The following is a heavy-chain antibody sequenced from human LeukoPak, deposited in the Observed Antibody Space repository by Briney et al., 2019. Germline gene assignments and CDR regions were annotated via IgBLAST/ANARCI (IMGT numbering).Heavy chain of an antibody. CDR1: GGSISSSSYY. Sequence: PSETLSLTCTVSGGSISSSSYYWGWIRQPPGKGLEWIGSIYYSGSTYYNPSLKSRVTISVATSKNQFSLKLSSVTAADTAVYYCARLSSSSWSYWFDPWGQGTLVTVSS. J-gene: IGHJ5*02. CDR3: ARLSSSSWSYWFDP. D-gene: IGHD6-6*01. CDR2: IYYSGST. V-gene: IGHV4-39*01.